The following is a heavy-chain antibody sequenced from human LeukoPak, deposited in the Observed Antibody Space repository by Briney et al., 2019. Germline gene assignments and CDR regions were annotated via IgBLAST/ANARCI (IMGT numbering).Heavy chain of an antibody. Sequence: SETLSLTFAVYGGSFSGYYWSWIRQPPGKGLEWIGEITHSGSTNYNPSLKSRVTISVDTSKNQFSLKLSSVTAADTAVYYCARGYPGGYSYGYDYWGQGTLVTVSS. CDR2: ITHSGST. D-gene: IGHD5-18*01. J-gene: IGHJ4*02. V-gene: IGHV4-34*01. CDR1: GGSFSGYY. CDR3: ARGYPGGYSYGYDY.